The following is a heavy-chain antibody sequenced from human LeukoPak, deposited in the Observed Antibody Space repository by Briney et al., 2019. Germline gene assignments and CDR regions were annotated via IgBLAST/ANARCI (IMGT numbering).Heavy chain of an antibody. CDR3: TRVPQFGFGELPSGFDY. CDR2: IYYSGST. V-gene: IGHV4-39*07. D-gene: IGHD3-10*01. CDR1: GGSISSSSYY. J-gene: IGHJ4*02. Sequence: PSETLSLTCTVSGGSISSSSYYWGWIRQPPGKGLEWIGSIYYSGSTYYNPSLKSRVTISVDTSKNQFSLKLSSVTAEDTAVYYCTRVPQFGFGELPSGFDYWGQGTPVTVSS.